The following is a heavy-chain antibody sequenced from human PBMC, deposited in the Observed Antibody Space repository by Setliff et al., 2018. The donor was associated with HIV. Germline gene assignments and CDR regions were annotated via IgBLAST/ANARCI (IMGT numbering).Heavy chain of an antibody. V-gene: IGHV1-18*01. J-gene: IGHJ3*02. CDR1: GYTFTNFA. CDR3: ARVRAGALLNAFDI. D-gene: IGHD1-26*01. Sequence: ASVKVSCKASGYTFTNFAISWVGQAPGQGLEWMGWISGYSDNTNYAQNLQGRVTMTTDTSSSTSYMELRSLTSDDTAMYYCARVRAGALLNAFDIWGQGTMVTVS. CDR2: ISGYSDNT.